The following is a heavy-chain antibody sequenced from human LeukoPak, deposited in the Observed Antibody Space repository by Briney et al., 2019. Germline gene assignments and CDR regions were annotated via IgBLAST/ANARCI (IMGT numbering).Heavy chain of an antibody. V-gene: IGHV4-34*01. D-gene: IGHD1-26*01. CDR2: INHSGST. Sequence: TSETLSLTCAVYGGSFSGYYWSWIRQPPGKGLEWIGEINHSGSTNYNPSLKSRVTISVDTSKNQFSLKLSSVTAADTAVYYCARLGDQWELQNFDYWGQGTLVTVSS. CDR3: ARLGDQWELQNFDY. J-gene: IGHJ4*02. CDR1: GGSFSGYY.